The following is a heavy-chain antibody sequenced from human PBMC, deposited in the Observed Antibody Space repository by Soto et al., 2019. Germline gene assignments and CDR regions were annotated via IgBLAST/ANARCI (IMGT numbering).Heavy chain of an antibody. CDR2: ISSSGSTL. V-gene: IGHV3-48*03. CDR3: ASYDYVWGSYLDAFDI. D-gene: IGHD3-16*02. Sequence: GGSLRLSCAASGFTFSSYEMNWVRQAPGKGLEWVSYISSSGSTLYYADSVKGRFTISRDNAKNSLYLQKNSLRAEDTAVYYCASYDYVWGSYLDAFDIWGQGTMVTDSS. CDR1: GFTFSSYE. J-gene: IGHJ3*02.